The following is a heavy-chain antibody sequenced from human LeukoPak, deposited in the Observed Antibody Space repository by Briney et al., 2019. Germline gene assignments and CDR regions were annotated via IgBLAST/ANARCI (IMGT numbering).Heavy chain of an antibody. Sequence: GGSLRLSCAVSGLTFSNAWMSWVRQAPGKGLEWVGRIKSATVGGTTEYAAPVKGRFTISRDDSKNTLYLQMNSLKTEDTAVYYCTTDLIAVADDDYWGQGTLVTVSS. CDR1: GLTFSNAW. V-gene: IGHV3-15*01. D-gene: IGHD6-19*01. J-gene: IGHJ4*02. CDR3: TTDLIAVADDDY. CDR2: IKSATVGGTT.